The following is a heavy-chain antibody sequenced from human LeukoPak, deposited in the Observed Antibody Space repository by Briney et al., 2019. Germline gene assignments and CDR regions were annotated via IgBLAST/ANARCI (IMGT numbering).Heavy chain of an antibody. CDR1: GGSISSYY. J-gene: IGHJ4*02. CDR2: IYYSGST. Sequence: PSETLSLTCTVSGGSISSYYWSWIRQPPGKGLEWIGYIYYSGSTNYNPSLKSRVTISVDTSKNQFSLKLSSVTAADTAVYYCAGQNCGGDCWVRYWGQGTLVTVSS. CDR3: AGQNCGGDCWVRY. D-gene: IGHD2-21*02. V-gene: IGHV4-59*01.